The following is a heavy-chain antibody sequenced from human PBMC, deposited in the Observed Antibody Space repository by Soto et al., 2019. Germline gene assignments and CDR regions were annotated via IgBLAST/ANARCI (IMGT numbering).Heavy chain of an antibody. D-gene: IGHD2-2*01. V-gene: IGHV4-34*01. J-gene: IGHJ6*03. Sequence: SETLSLTCAVYGGSFSGYYWSWIRQPPGKGLEWIGEINHSGSTNYNPSLKSRVTISVDTSKNQFSLKLSSVTAADTAVYYCASCRLGYCSSTSCYAGYYYMDVWGKGTTVTVSS. CDR1: GGSFSGYY. CDR2: INHSGST. CDR3: ASCRLGYCSSTSCYAGYYYMDV.